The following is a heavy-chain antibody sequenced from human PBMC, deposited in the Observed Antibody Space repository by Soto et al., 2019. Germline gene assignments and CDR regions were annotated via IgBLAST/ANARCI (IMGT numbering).Heavy chain of an antibody. CDR1: GYTFTSYG. CDR2: ISAYNGNT. CDR3: AADLECISTSCYGDYYYGMDV. Sequence: ASVKVSCKASGYTFTSYGISWVRQAPGQGLEWMGWISAYNGNTNYAQKLQGRVTITRDMSTSTAYMELSSLRSEDTAVYYCAADLECISTSCYGDYYYGMDVWGQGTTVTVS. V-gene: IGHV1-18*01. D-gene: IGHD2-2*01. J-gene: IGHJ6*02.